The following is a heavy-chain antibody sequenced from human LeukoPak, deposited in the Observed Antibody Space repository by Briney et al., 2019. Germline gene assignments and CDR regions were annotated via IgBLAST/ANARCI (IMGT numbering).Heavy chain of an antibody. CDR1: GFTFSTYN. CDR2: ISYDGSNK. V-gene: IGHV3-30-3*01. Sequence: GGSLRLSCAASGFTFSTYNIHWVRQAPGKGLEWVAVISYDGSNKYYADSVKGRFTISRDNSKNTLYLQMNSLRAEDTAVYYCARDLVSSITIFGVGSHGIRYWGQGTLVTVSS. D-gene: IGHD3-3*01. J-gene: IGHJ4*02. CDR3: ARDLVSSITIFGVGSHGIRY.